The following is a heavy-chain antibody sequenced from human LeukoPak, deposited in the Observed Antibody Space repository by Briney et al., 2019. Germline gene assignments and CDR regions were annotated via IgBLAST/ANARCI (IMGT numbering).Heavy chain of an antibody. J-gene: IGHJ6*03. V-gene: IGHV1-2*02. CDR1: GYTFTGYY. D-gene: IGHD3-22*01. Sequence: ASVKVSCKASGYTFTGYYMHWVRQAPGQGLEWMGWINPNSGGTNYAQKFQGRVTMTRDTSISTAYMELSRLRSDDTAVYYCARGCYYDSSALYYYYYMDVWGKGTTVTVSS. CDR3: ARGCYYDSSALYYYYYMDV. CDR2: INPNSGGT.